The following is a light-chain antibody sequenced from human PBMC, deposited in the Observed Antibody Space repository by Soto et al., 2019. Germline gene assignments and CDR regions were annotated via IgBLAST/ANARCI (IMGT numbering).Light chain of an antibody. Sequence: DIQMTQSPSTLSASVGDRVTITCRASQSISSWLAWYQQKPGKAPKLLIYDASSLESGVPSRFSGSGSGTEFTLTISSLQPEDFGIYYCQQYENYWTFGQGTKVE. J-gene: IGKJ1*01. CDR3: QQYENYWT. V-gene: IGKV1-5*01. CDR1: QSISSW. CDR2: DAS.